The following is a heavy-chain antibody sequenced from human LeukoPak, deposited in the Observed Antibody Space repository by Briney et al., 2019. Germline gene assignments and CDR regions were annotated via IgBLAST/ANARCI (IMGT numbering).Heavy chain of an antibody. V-gene: IGHV4-38-2*02. D-gene: IGHD6-19*01. J-gene: IGHJ4*02. CDR2: IYHSGST. CDR1: GYSISSGYY. CDR3: AKGGTVAGTNGPFVSSQNFDY. Sequence: PSETLSLTCTVSGYSISSGYYWGWIRQPPGKWLEWIGSIYHSGSTYYNPSLKSRVTISVDTSKNQFSLKLSSVTAADTAVYYCAKGGTVAGTNGPFVSSQNFDYWGQGTLVTVSS.